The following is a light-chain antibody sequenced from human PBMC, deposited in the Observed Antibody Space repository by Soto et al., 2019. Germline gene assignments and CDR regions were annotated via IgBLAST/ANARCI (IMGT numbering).Light chain of an antibody. CDR2: DAS. J-gene: IGKJ3*01. V-gene: IGKV1-33*01. CDR3: QQYDNLPRT. Sequence: DIQMTQSPSSLSASVGDRATITCQASQDISNYLNWYQQKPGKAPKLLIYDASNLETGVPSRFSGSGSGTDFTFTISSLQPEDIATYYCQQYDNLPRTFGPGTKVDIK. CDR1: QDISNY.